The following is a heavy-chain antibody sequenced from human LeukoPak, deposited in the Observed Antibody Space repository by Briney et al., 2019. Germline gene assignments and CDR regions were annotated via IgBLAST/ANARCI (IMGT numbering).Heavy chain of an antibody. CDR2: IRYDGSNK. V-gene: IGHV3-30*02. Sequence: GGSLTLSCAASGFTFSSYGMHWVRQAPGKGLEWVAFIRYDGSNKYYADSMKGRFTISRDNAKNTLYLQMNRLRAEDTAVYYCARAGGYYDSSGYTGRVYFDYWGQGTLVTVSS. D-gene: IGHD3-22*01. CDR1: GFTFSSYG. J-gene: IGHJ4*02. CDR3: ARAGGYYDSSGYTGRVYFDY.